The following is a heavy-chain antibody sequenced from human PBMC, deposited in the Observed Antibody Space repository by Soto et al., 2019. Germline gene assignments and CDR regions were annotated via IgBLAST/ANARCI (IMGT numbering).Heavy chain of an antibody. CDR3: AREGGGARAFDY. J-gene: IGHJ4*02. Sequence: SETLSLTCSVSGGSISSYYWSWIRQPPGKGLEWIGYIYYGGSTSYNPSLKSRVTISVGTSKNQFSLKLSSVTAADTAVYYCAREGGGARAFDYWGQGIPVTVSS. CDR1: GGSISSYY. V-gene: IGHV4-59*01. D-gene: IGHD3-16*01. CDR2: IYYGGST.